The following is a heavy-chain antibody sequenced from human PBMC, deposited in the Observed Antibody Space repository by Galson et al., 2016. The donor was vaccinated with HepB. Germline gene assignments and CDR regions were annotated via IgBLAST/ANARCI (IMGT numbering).Heavy chain of an antibody. CDR3: ARGAAWDYYYGMDV. CDR1: GFTFSRYS. D-gene: IGHD1-26*01. J-gene: IGHJ6*02. Sequence: SLRLSCAASGFTFSRYSMYWVRQAPGKGLEWVSYIGTSSSNIFYAVSVKGRFTISRDNAKNSLYLQMNSLRDEDTAVYYCARGAAWDYYYGMDVWGQGTTVTVSS. V-gene: IGHV3-48*02. CDR2: IGTSSSNI.